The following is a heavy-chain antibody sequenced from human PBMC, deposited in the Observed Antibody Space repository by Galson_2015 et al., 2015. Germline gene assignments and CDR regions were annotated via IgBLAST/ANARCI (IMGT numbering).Heavy chain of an antibody. CDR3: AKGGGGSYYHPLDY. J-gene: IGHJ4*02. V-gene: IGHV3-23*01. D-gene: IGHD2-15*01. CDR2: MSDSGGSI. CDR1: GFTFSTYG. Sequence: SLRLSCAASGFTFSTYGMSWVRQAPGKRLEWVSAMSDSGGSIYYADSVKGRFTISRDNSKNTLYLQMNSLGAEDTAVYYCAKGGGGSYYHPLDYWGQGTLVTVSS.